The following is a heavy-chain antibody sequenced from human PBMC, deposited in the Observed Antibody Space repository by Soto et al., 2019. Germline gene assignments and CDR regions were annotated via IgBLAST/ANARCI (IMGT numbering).Heavy chain of an antibody. CDR1: KFAFSGCY. D-gene: IGHD5-18*01. V-gene: IGHV3-11*04. CDR3: ARDSGYSYGPLDY. CDR2: ISSSGSTI. J-gene: IGHJ4*02. Sequence: GRSRRLSRAASKFAFSGCYMSWIRQAPGKGLEWVSYISSSGSTIYYADSVKGRFTISRDNAKNSLYLQMNSLRAEDTAVYYCARDSGYSYGPLDYWGQGTLVTVSS.